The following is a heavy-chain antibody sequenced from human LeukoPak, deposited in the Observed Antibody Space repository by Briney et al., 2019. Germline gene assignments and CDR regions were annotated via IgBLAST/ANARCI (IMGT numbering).Heavy chain of an antibody. J-gene: IGHJ4*02. D-gene: IGHD6-13*01. V-gene: IGHV4-31*11. Sequence: SETLSLTCAVSGGSIGSGGYYWSWIRHQPGKGLEWIGYIYSSGSTDYNPSLKSRLAISVDTPKNQFSLKVTSVTAADTAVYYCARGRSAAGNFDYWGQGTLDTVSS. CDR2: IYSSGST. CDR3: ARGRSAAGNFDY. CDR1: GGSIGSGGYY.